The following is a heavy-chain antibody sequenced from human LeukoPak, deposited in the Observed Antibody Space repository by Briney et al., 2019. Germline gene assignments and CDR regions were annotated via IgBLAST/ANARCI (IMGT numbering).Heavy chain of an antibody. CDR1: GYTFTGYY. D-gene: IGHD6-13*01. Sequence: GASVKVSCKASGYTFTGYYMHWVRQAPGQGLEWMGWINPNSGGTNYAQKFQGRVTMTRDTSISTAYMELSRLRSDDTAVYYCARDFGSSFYYYYYMDVWGKGTTVTVSS. CDR3: ARDFGSSFYYYYYMDV. CDR2: INPNSGGT. J-gene: IGHJ6*03. V-gene: IGHV1-2*02.